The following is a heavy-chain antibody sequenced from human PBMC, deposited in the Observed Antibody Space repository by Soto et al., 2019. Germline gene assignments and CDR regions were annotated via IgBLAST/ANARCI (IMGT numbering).Heavy chain of an antibody. D-gene: IGHD2-2*01. V-gene: IGHV1-2*04. CDR3: ARDRSRVLYCSSTSCPEGSYYYYGMDV. CDR1: GYTFTGYY. CDR2: INPNSGGT. J-gene: IGHJ6*02. Sequence: ASVKVSCKASGYTFTGYYMHWVRQAPGQGLEWMGWINPNSGGTNYAQKFQGWVTMTRDTSISTAYMELSRLRSDDTAVYYCARDRSRVLYCSSTSCPEGSYYYYGMDVWGQGTTVTVSS.